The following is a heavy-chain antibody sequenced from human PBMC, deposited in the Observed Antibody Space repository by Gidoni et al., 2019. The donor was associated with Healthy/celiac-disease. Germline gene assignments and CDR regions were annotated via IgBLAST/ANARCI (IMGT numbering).Heavy chain of an antibody. CDR2: ISGSGGSK. D-gene: IGHD2-15*01. Sequence: EVQRLGFGGGLVQPGGSLRLSGAASGFTFSSYAMSWVRQAPGKGLEWVSAISGSGGSKYYADSVKGRFTISRDNSKNTLYLQMNSLRAEDTAVYYCAKGRGGVDWFDPWGQGTLVTVSS. CDR3: AKGRGGVDWFDP. J-gene: IGHJ5*02. V-gene: IGHV3-23*01. CDR1: GFTFSSYA.